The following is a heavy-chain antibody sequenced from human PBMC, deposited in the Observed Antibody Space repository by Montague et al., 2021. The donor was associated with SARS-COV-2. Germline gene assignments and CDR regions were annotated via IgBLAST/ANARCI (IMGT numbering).Heavy chain of an antibody. CDR3: ARHGGHSYAHFAY. V-gene: IGHV4-39*01. D-gene: IGHD5-18*01. J-gene: IGHJ4*02. CDR2: IYYSGST. CDR1: GGSICSSSYY. Sequence: SKTLSLTCTVSGGSICSSSYYWGWIRQPPGKGLEWIGSIYYSGSTYYNASLRSRVTISVDTSRNQFSLKLTSVTAADTAVYYCARHGGHSYAHFAYWGQGTLVIVSS.